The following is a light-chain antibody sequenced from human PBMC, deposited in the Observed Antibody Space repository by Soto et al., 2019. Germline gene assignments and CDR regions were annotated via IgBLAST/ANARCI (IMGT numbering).Light chain of an antibody. CDR1: ETVRTN. CDR2: GAF. Sequence: IVMTQSPVTRSVSPGERVTLSCRASETVRTNLAWFQQKPGQTPRLLIFGAFTRATGIPTRFTGSGSETECTLTNDSLQSEDLAVYYCQQYYNWPAYTFGQGTKLEF. J-gene: IGKJ2*01. V-gene: IGKV3-15*01. CDR3: QQYYNWPAYT.